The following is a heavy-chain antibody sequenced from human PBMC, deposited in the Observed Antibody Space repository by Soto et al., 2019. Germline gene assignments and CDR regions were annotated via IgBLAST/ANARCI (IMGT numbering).Heavy chain of an antibody. CDR3: ARHPAGYSHTIDC. D-gene: IGHD5-18*01. CDR2: IDPSDSYT. CDR1: GYSFTSYW. J-gene: IGHJ4*02. Sequence: PGESLKISCKGSGYSFTSYWISWVRQMPGKGLEWMGRIDPSDSYTNYSPSFQGHVTISPDKSISTAYLQWSSLKASDTAMYYCARHPAGYSHTIDCWGQGTLVTVSS. V-gene: IGHV5-10-1*01.